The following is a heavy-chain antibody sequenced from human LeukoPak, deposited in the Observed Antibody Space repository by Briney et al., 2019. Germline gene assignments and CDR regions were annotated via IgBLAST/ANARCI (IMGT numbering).Heavy chain of an antibody. J-gene: IGHJ4*02. Sequence: PGGSLRLSCAASGFTFSSYGMHWVRQAPGKGLEWVAFIRYDGSNKYYGDSVKGRFTISRDNSKNTLYLQMNSLRAEDTAVYYCATDRGYYTSGGYYLDYWGQGTLVTVSS. V-gene: IGHV3-30*02. CDR3: ATDRGYYTSGGYYLDY. D-gene: IGHD3-10*01. CDR1: GFTFSSYG. CDR2: IRYDGSNK.